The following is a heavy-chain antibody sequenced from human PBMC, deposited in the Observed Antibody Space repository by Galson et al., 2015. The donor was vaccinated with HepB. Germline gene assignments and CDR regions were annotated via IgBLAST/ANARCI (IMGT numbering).Heavy chain of an antibody. V-gene: IGHV3-30*03. CDR1: GFTFRTSG. D-gene: IGHD3-10*01. Sequence: SLRLSCAASGFTFRTSGMTWVRQAPGKGLQWLSLISSDINTKNYADSVKGRFSVSRDNSGDTVYLQMNGLRPEDTAVYFCASDLDGSGSFYNMLAYWGQGIMVTVSS. CDR2: ISSDINTK. CDR3: ASDLDGSGSFYNMLAY. J-gene: IGHJ4*02.